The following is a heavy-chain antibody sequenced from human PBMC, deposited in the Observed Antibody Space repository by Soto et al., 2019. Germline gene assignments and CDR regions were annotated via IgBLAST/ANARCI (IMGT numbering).Heavy chain of an antibody. CDR2: IYHSGST. V-gene: IGHV4-38-2*01. D-gene: IGHD3-22*01. CDR1: GYSISSGYY. J-gene: IGHJ4*02. Sequence: LALTCAVSGYSISSGYYWGWIRQPPGKGLEWIGSIYHSGSTYYNPSLKSRVTISVDTSKNQFSLKLSSVTAADTAVYYCERFSMIVVVIPDYWGQGTLVTVSS. CDR3: ERFSMIVVVIPDY.